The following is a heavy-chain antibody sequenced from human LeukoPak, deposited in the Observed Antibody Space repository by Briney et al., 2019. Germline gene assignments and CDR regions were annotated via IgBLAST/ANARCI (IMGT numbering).Heavy chain of an antibody. V-gene: IGHV3-11*01. J-gene: IGHJ4*02. CDR2: ISTNHNLI. CDR3: AREQWFRWEY. Sequence: PGGSLRLSCAASGFTVTDYYMNWFRRASGKGLGWVSYISTNHNLIKYADSVKGRFTISMDSGKNSVHLQLNSLRAEDTAVYYCAREQWFRWEYWGQGVLVTVSS. D-gene: IGHD3-22*01. CDR1: GFTVTDYY.